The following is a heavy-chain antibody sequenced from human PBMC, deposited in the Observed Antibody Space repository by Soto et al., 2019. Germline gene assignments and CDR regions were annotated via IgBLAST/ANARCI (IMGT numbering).Heavy chain of an antibody. D-gene: IGHD6-6*01. CDR2: INHSGST. CDR3: AREDAYRAARRIDD. J-gene: IGHJ4*02. Sequence: QVQLQQWGAGLLKPSETLSLTCAVYGGSFSGYYWSWIRQPPGKGLEWIGEINHSGSTNYNPSLKRRVTISEDTSKNHFSLKLSAVTAADTAVYYCAREDAYRAARRIDDWGQGTLVTVSS. V-gene: IGHV4-34*01. CDR1: GGSFSGYY.